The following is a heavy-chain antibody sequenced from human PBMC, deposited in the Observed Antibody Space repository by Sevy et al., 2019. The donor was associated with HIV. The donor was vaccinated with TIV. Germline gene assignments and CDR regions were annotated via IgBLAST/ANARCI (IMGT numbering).Heavy chain of an antibody. D-gene: IGHD1-20*01. V-gene: IGHV3-23*01. CDR3: TNRGIVIITGYDY. Sequence: GGSLRLSCPASGVIFNSHAMSWVRQAPGKGLEWVSTISGSGGYTYYSDSVKGRFSISRDNSKNTVYLQMNSLRAEDTAVYYCTNRGIVIITGYDYWGQGTLVTVSS. CDR1: GVIFNSHA. CDR2: ISGSGGYT. J-gene: IGHJ4*02.